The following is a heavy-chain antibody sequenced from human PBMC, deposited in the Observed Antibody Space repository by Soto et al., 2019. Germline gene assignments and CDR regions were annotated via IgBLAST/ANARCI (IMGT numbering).Heavy chain of an antibody. V-gene: IGHV6-1*01. CDR2: TYYKFKWYN. J-gene: IGHJ6*03. D-gene: IGHD1-1*01. CDR1: GDSVSSNSAA. CDR3: ARGSWDDVSGHYYMDV. Sequence: PSQTLSLTCDISGDSVSSNSAAWNWIRQTPSRGLEWLGRTYYKFKWYNNYALSVQSRITVNPDTSKNQFSLQLNSVTPEDTAVYYCARGSWDDVSGHYYMDVWGKGTTVTVSS.